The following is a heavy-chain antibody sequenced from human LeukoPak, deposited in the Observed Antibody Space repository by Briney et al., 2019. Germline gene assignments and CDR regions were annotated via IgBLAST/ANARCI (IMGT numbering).Heavy chain of an antibody. D-gene: IGHD3-16*02. V-gene: IGHV3-23*01. J-gene: IGHJ4*02. CDR2: ISNSDGSS. Sequence: PGGSLRLSCAASGFAFNSFAMNWVRQAPGKGLEWDSSISNSDGSSHYADFVKGRFTISRDNSKNTLHLQMNSLRAEDTAVYYCAKSLGVGGYTRYKGFDQWGQGTLVTVSS. CDR1: GFAFNSFA. CDR3: AKSLGVGGYTRYKGFDQ.